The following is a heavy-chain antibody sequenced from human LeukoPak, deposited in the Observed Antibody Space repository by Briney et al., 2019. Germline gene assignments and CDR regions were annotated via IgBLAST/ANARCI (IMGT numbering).Heavy chain of an antibody. J-gene: IGHJ4*02. Sequence: PSETLSLTCTVSGDSISSVDYYWTWLRQPPGKGLEWLGYIYYNGITYYNSSLKSRVIISVDQPKKQFSLKLSSVTAADTAVYYCAGAVTGYYLSHYYFPYWGRGTLVTVSS. D-gene: IGHD3-9*01. CDR1: GDSISSVDYY. CDR3: AGAVTGYYLSHYYFPY. V-gene: IGHV4-30-4*01. CDR2: IYYNGIT.